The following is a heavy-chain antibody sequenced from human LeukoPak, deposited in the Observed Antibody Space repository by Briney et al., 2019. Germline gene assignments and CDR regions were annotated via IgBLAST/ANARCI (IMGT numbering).Heavy chain of an antibody. CDR3: ARGRSGSYYPD. J-gene: IGHJ4*02. CDR2: ISAYDGNT. CDR1: VYTFSSYA. Sequence: ASAKVSCKASVYTFSSYAITWVRQAPGQGLEWMGWISAYDGNTNYAQKFQDRVTMTTDTSTSTAYMELRSLRSDDTAVYYCARGRSGSYYPDWGQGTLVTVSS. V-gene: IGHV1-18*01. D-gene: IGHD3-10*01.